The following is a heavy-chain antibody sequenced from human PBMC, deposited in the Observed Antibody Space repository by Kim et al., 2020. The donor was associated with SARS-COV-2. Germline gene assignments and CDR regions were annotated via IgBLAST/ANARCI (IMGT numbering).Heavy chain of an antibody. Sequence: SQTLSLTCAISGDSVSGNSGAWNWIRQSPSRGLEWLGRTYYRSKWYNDYAVSVKGRISINADTSKNQFALQLSSVTPEDTAVYYCARAFSRYYFGLDVWGQRTTVTVSS. V-gene: IGHV6-1*01. CDR3: ARAFSRYYFGLDV. CDR1: GDSVSGNSGA. J-gene: IGHJ6*02. D-gene: IGHD3-16*01. CDR2: TYYRSKWYN.